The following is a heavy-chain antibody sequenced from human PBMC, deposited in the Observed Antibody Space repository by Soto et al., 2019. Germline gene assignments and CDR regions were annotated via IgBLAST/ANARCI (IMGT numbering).Heavy chain of an antibody. J-gene: IGHJ4*02. Sequence: GASVKVCCKASGYTFTRYAMHWVRQAPGQRLEWMGWINAGNGNTKYSQKFQGRVTITRDTSASTAYMELSSLRSEDTAVYYCARGSGYYYWDDYWGQGTLVTVSS. CDR2: INAGNGNT. CDR1: GYTFTRYA. D-gene: IGHD3-22*01. V-gene: IGHV1-3*01. CDR3: ARGSGYYYWDDY.